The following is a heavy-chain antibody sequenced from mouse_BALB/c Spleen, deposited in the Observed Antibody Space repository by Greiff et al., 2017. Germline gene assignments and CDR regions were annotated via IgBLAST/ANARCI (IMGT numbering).Heavy chain of an antibody. V-gene: IGHV2-2*02. CDR2: IWSGGST. D-gene: IGHD1-1*01. CDR3: ARMDYGSSYGYFDV. J-gene: IGHJ1*01. Sequence: VKLVESGPGLVQPSQSLSITCTVSGFSLTSYGVHWVRQSPGKGLEWLGVIWSGGSTDYNAAFISRLSISKDNSKSQVFFKMNSLQANDTAIYYCARMDYGSSYGYFDVWGAGTTVTVSS. CDR1: GFSLTSYG.